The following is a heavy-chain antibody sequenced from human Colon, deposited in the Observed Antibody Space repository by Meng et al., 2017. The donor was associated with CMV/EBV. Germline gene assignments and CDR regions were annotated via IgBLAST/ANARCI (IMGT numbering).Heavy chain of an antibody. J-gene: IGHJ4*02. D-gene: IGHD5-18*01. V-gene: IGHV1-69*05. CDR3: ARDVKTYSYGIFDY. CDR1: GYTFTSYH. CDR2: ILPMFDTA. Sequence: SVKVSCKASGYTFTSYHVHWVRQAPGQGLEWMGGILPMFDTANYAQKYQGRVTITTDESTSTAYMELSSLRSEDTAIYYCARDVKTYSYGIFDYWGQGTLVTVSS.